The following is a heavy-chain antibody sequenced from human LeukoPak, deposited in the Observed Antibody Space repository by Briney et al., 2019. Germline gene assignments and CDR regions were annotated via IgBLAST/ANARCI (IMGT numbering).Heavy chain of an antibody. D-gene: IGHD5-24*01. CDR2: IWYDGSNK. CDR1: GFTFSTYG. CDR3: AREDGYNTPNY. J-gene: IGHJ4*02. Sequence: PGRSLRLSCAASGFTFSTYGMHWVRQAPGRGLEWVAVIWYDGSNKYYAESVKGRFTISRDNAKNTLYLQMNSLRAEDTAVYYCAREDGYNTPNYWGQGTLVTVSS. V-gene: IGHV3-33*01.